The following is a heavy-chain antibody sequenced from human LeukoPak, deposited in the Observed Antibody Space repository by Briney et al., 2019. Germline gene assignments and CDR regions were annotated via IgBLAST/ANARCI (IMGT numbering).Heavy chain of an antibody. V-gene: IGHV3-33*01. CDR3: ARVVAPWDPFDY. CDR1: GFTFSSYG. D-gene: IGHD1-26*01. Sequence: QPGRSLRLSCAASGFTFSSYGMPWVRQAPGKGLEWVAVIWYDGSNKYYADSVKGRFTISRDNSKNTLYLQMNSLRAEDTAVYYCARVVAPWDPFDYWGQGTLVTVSS. CDR2: IWYDGSNK. J-gene: IGHJ4*02.